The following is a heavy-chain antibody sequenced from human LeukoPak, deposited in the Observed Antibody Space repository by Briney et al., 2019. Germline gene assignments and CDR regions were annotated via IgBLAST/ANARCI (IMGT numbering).Heavy chain of an antibody. CDR1: GFCFSCNN. CDR2: ISTGGHTM. D-gene: IGHD3-10*01. Sequence: AGGSLRLSCAASGFCFSCNNMQWARQAPGKGLEWISYISTGGHTMHYADSVRGRFTISRDNAKNSLYLQMNGLRAEDTAVYYCARELYRGLGNWFDPWGQGTQVTVSS. V-gene: IGHV3-48*01. CDR3: ARELYRGLGNWFDP. J-gene: IGHJ5*02.